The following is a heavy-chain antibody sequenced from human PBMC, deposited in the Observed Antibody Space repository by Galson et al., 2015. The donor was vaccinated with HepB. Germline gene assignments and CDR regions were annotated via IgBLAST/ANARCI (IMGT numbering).Heavy chain of an antibody. J-gene: IGHJ4*02. CDR3: AGAREGLCGY. CDR2: ISYDGSNK. D-gene: IGHD1-26*01. V-gene: IGHV3-30-3*01. CDR1: GFTFSSYA. Sequence: SLRLSCAASGFTFSSYAMHWVRQAPGKGLEWVAVISYDGSNKYYADSVKGRFTISRDNSRNTLYLQMNSLRAEDTAVYYCAGAREGLCGYWGQGTLVAVSS.